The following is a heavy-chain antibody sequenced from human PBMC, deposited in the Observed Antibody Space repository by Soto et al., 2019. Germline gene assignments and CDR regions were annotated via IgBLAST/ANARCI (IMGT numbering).Heavy chain of an antibody. CDR2: LYYGGNT. CDR1: GGTSVDYY. V-gene: IGHV4-59*01. Sequence: ASLTQRLTYTVSGGTSVDYYWTWILQPPGKGLEWIGYLYYGGNTNYNASLKSRVTISVDTSKNQFSLMLSSVTAADTAVYYCERARVTTMAHEYWGQGALVPVSS. D-gene: IGHD5-18*01. CDR3: ERARVTTMAHEY. J-gene: IGHJ4*02.